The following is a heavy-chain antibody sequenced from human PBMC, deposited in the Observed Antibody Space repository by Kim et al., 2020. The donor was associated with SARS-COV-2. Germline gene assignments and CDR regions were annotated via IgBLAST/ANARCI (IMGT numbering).Heavy chain of an antibody. CDR3: ARDYGPLNDILTGYYRPTYFDY. CDR1: GFSVSDNY. V-gene: IGHV3-66*01. CDR2: IYSGGNI. J-gene: IGHJ4*02. D-gene: IGHD3-9*01. Sequence: GGSLRLSCAASGFSVSDNYMNWVRQAPGKGLEWVSVIYSGGNIFYADSVRDRFTISRDNSKNTLYLQMNSLRAEDTAVYYCARDYGPLNDILTGYYRPTYFDYWGQGALVTVSS.